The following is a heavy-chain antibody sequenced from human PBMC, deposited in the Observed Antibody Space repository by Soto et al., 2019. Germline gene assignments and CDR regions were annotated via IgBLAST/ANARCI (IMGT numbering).Heavy chain of an antibody. Sequence: EVQLLESGGGLVQPGGSLSLSGAASGFTFSNYAMSWVRQATGMGLEWVSTLGVRSTYYADSVKGRFTISRDNSNNALYLQMTSLRVGDTAVYYCAKGTLVKPPGTRAFDVWGQGTMVIVS. V-gene: IGHV3-23*01. CDR2: LGVRST. CDR1: GFTFSNYA. D-gene: IGHD6-13*01. J-gene: IGHJ3*01. CDR3: AKGTLVKPPGTRAFDV.